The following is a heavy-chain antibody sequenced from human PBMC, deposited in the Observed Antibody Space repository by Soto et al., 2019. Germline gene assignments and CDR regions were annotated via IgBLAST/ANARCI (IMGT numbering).Heavy chain of an antibody. CDR3: ASTSKGDWFDP. V-gene: IGHV4-34*01. D-gene: IGHD2-2*01. CDR1: GGSFSGYY. CDR2: INHSGST. J-gene: IGHJ5*02. Sequence: ASETLSLTCAVYGGSFSGYYWSWIRQPPGKGLEWIGEINHSGSTNYNPSLKSRVTISVDTSKNQFSLKLSSVTAADTAVYYCASTSKGDWFDPWGQGTLVTVS.